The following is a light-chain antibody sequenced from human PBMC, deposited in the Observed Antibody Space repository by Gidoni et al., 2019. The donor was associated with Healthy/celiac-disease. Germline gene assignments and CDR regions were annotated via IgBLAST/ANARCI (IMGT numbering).Light chain of an antibody. V-gene: IGKV3-20*01. Sequence: EIVLTQSPGTLSLSPGERATLSCRASQSVSSSYLAWYQQKPGQAPRLLIYGASSRATGIPDRFRGSGSGTDFTLTISRLEPEDFAVYYCQQYGSSPPWTVGQXTKVEIK. CDR3: QQYGSSPPWT. J-gene: IGKJ1*01. CDR1: QSVSSSY. CDR2: GAS.